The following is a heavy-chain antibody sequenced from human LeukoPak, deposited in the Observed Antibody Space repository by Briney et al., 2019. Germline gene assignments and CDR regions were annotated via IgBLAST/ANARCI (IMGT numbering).Heavy chain of an antibody. CDR2: IRSKAYGGTT. CDR1: GFTFGDYA. CDR3: AREVVRGVYPQHGFDY. J-gene: IGHJ4*02. V-gene: IGHV3-49*04. Sequence: PGGSLRLSCTASGFTFGDYAISWVRQAPGKGLEWVGFIRSKAYGGTTEYAASVKGRFTFSRDDSKSIAYLQMNSLKTEDTAVYYCAREVVRGVYPQHGFDYWGQGTLVTVSS. D-gene: IGHD3-10*01.